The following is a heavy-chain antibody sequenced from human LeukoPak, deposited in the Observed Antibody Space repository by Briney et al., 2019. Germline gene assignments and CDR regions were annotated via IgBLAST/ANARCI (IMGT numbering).Heavy chain of an antibody. CDR1: GGSFSGYY. CDR2: INHSGST. Sequence: PSETLSLTYAGYGGSFSGYYWSWIRQPPGKGLEWIGEINHSGSTNYNPSLKSRVTISVDTSKNQFSLKLSSVTAADTAVYYCVRLFRYSSTFQHWGQGTLVTVSS. V-gene: IGHV4-34*01. J-gene: IGHJ1*01. D-gene: IGHD6-13*01. CDR3: VRLFRYSSTFQH.